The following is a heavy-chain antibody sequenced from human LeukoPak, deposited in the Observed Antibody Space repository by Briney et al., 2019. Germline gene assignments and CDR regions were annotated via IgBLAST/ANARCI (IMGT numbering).Heavy chain of an antibody. CDR3: AKYAGSSWYSYYFDY. D-gene: IGHD6-13*01. CDR2: IKEDGSAD. J-gene: IGHJ4*02. CDR1: GFTFSGSW. V-gene: IGHV3-7*03. Sequence: GGSLRLPCVASGFTFSGSWMSWVRQAPGKGLEFVANIKEDGSADYYVDSVKGRFTISRDNSKNTLYLQMNSLRAEDTAVYYCAKYAGSSWYSYYFDYWGQGTLVTVSS.